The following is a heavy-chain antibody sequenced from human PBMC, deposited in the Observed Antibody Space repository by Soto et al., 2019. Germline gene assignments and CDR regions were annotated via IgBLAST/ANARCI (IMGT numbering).Heavy chain of an antibody. V-gene: IGHV4-31*03. CDR2: ISYSGST. CDR1: GGSISSGGYY. Sequence: QVQLQESGPGLVKPSQTLSLTCTVSGGSISSGGYYWSWIRQHPGKGMEWIGYISYSGSTYYNPSLESRVTISVDTSKNQSSLKLSSVTAADTAVYYCARDALSRDSIWGQGTLVTVSS. CDR3: ARDALSRDSI. D-gene: IGHD3-22*01. J-gene: IGHJ4*02.